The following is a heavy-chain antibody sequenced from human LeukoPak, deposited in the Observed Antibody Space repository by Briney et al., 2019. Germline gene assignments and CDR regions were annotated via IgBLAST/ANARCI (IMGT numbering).Heavy chain of an antibody. J-gene: IGHJ4*02. CDR2: ISGSGDYT. D-gene: IGHD2-2*01. Sequence: GGSLRLSCAASGFTFSSQAMSWVRQAPGKGLEWVSAISGSGDYTYYIDSVKGRFTISRDNSKITLSLQMNSLRAEDTALYYCAKGSEYCSRTTCYPIDYWGQGILVTVSS. CDR1: GFTFSSQA. CDR3: AKGSEYCSRTTCYPIDY. V-gene: IGHV3-23*01.